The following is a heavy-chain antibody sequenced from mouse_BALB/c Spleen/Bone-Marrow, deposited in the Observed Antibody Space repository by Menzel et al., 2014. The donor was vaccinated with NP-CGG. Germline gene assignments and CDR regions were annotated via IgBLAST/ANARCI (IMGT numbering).Heavy chain of an antibody. CDR3: ARKGSYGMDH. CDR2: ILPGGVSA. Sequence: QVQLQQSGAELMKPGASMRISCKATGYTFNTYWIEWIKQRPGHGLEWIGEILPGGVSANFNGGFKGKASFTADKSSNSAAIQLSSLTSDDSSGYYCARKGSYGMDHLRQGTSVSIYS. D-gene: IGHD3-2*02. CDR1: GYTFNTYW. J-gene: IGHJ4*01. V-gene: IGHV1-9*01.